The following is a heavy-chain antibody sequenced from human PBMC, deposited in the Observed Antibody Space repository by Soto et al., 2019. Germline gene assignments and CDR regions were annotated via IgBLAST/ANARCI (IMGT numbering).Heavy chain of an antibody. CDR3: ARAGRVEAWFDP. CDR1: GYTFTSYA. Sequence: QVQLVQSGAEVKKPGASVKVSCKASGYTFTSYAMHWVRQAPGQRLEWMGWINAGNGNTKYSQKFQGRVTITRDTSASTAYMELSSLRSEDTAVYYCARAGRVEAWFDPWGQGTLVTVSS. CDR2: INAGNGNT. D-gene: IGHD3-3*01. V-gene: IGHV1-3*01. J-gene: IGHJ5*02.